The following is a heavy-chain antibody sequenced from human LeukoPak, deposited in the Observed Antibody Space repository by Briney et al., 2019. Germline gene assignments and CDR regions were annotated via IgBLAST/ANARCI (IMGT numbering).Heavy chain of an antibody. CDR1: GYTFTSYG. CDR2: ISAYNGNT. CDR3: ARVGGYSGYGWGYYMDV. J-gene: IGHJ6*03. Sequence: GASVKVSCKASGYTFTSYGISWVRQAPGQGLEWMGWISAYNGNTNYAQKLQGRVTMTTDTPTSTAYMELRSLRSDDTAVYYCARVGGYSGYGWGYYMDVWGKGTTVTVSS. V-gene: IGHV1-18*01. D-gene: IGHD5-12*01.